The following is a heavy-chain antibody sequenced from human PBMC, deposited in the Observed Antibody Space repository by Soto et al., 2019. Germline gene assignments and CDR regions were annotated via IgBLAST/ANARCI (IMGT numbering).Heavy chain of an antibody. Sequence: ASVKVSCKASGYTFTGYYMHWVRQAPGQGLEWMGWINPNSGGTNYAQKFQGRVTMTRDTSISTAYMELSGLRSDDTAVYYWARATQLYYLGSGSPRSGNWFDPWGQGTLVSVSS. CDR3: ARATQLYYLGSGSPRSGNWFDP. D-gene: IGHD3-10*01. CDR1: GYTFTGYY. J-gene: IGHJ5*02. CDR2: INPNSGGT. V-gene: IGHV1-2*02.